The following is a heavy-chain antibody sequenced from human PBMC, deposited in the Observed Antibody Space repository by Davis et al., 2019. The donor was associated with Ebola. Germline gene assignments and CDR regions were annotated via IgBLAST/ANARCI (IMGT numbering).Heavy chain of an antibody. CDR3: AKRATVKVAGANYYNAMDV. D-gene: IGHD6-19*01. CDR1: GFTFSSYA. V-gene: IGHV3-23*01. J-gene: IGHJ6*04. Sequence: PGGSLRLSCAASGFTFSSYAMTWVRQAPGKGLEWVSVVSASGVNTFYADSVKGRFTISRDNAKNTLYLQMNNLRAEDTAVFYCAKRATVKVAGANYYNAMDVWGKGTTVTVSS. CDR2: VSASGVNT.